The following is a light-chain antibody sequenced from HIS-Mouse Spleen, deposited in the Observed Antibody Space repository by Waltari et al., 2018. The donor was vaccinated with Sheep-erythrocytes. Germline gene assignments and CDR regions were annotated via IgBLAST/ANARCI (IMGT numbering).Light chain of an antibody. CDR3: QQYNSYPWT. CDR2: KAF. Sequence: DIQMTQSPSTLSASVGDRVTITCRASQSISSWLAWYQQKPGKAPKLLIYKAFSLESGVPSRLIGSGSGTEFTLTISSLQPDDCETYYCQQYNSYPWTFGKGTKVEIK. J-gene: IGKJ1*01. CDR1: QSISSW. V-gene: IGKV1-5*03.